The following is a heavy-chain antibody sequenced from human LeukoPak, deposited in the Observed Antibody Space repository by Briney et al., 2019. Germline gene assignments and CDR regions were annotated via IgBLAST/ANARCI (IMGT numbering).Heavy chain of an antibody. CDR1: GFTFSSYA. CDR2: ISYDGSNK. J-gene: IGHJ4*02. Sequence: GGSLRLSCAASGFTFSSYAMHWVRQAPGKGLEWVAVISYDGSNKYYADSVKGRFTISRDNSKNTLYLQMNSLRAEDTAVYYCARDLVIVVVPAANGTSYWGQGTLVTVSS. V-gene: IGHV3-30-3*01. CDR3: ARDLVIVVVPAANGTSY. D-gene: IGHD2-2*01.